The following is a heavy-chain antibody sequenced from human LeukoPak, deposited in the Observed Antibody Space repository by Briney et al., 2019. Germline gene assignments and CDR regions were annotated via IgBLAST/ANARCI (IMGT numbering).Heavy chain of an antibody. CDR1: GFTFSGYS. Sequence: GGSLRLSCAASGFTFSGYSMNWLRQAPGKGLEWVSVIYSGGSTYYADSVKGRFTISRDNSKNTLYLQMNSLRAEDTAVYYCARDTPIETWGQGTLVTVSS. CDR2: IYSGGST. J-gene: IGHJ5*02. CDR3: ARDTPIET. V-gene: IGHV3-53*01.